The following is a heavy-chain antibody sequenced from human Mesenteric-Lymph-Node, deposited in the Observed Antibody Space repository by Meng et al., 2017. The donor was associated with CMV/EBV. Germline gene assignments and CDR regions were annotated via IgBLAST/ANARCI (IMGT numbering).Heavy chain of an antibody. Sequence: SETLSLTCTVSGGSISTYYWSWIRQPPGKGLEWIGYIYYSGSTYYNPSLKSRVTISVDTSKNQFSLKLSSVTAADTAVYYCARGWELLLGTVDYWGQGTLVTVSS. CDR1: GGSISTYY. V-gene: IGHV4-59*08. CDR2: IYYSGST. CDR3: ARGWELLLGTVDY. D-gene: IGHD1-26*01. J-gene: IGHJ4*02.